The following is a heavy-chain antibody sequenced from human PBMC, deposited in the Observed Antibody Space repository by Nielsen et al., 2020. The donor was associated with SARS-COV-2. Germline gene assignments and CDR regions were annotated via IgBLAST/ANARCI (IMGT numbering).Heavy chain of an antibody. CDR2: IDPRDSYV. CDR3: ARYASEYYYYYYMDV. D-gene: IGHD2-2*01. V-gene: IGHV5-10-1*01. CDR1: GYSFTSHW. Sequence: GESLKISCQGSGYSFTSHWITWVRQMPGKGLEWMGRIDPRDSYVDYSPSFHGHVAISADKSISTAYLQWSSLKASDTAMYYCARYASEYYYYYYMDVWGTGTTVIVSS. J-gene: IGHJ6*03.